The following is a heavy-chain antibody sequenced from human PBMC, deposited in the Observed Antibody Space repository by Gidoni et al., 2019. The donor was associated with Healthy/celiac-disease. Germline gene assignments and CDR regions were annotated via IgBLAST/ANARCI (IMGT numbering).Heavy chain of an antibody. Sequence: VQLVQSGAEVKKPGASVKVSCKASGYPFTSSYMHWVRQAPGQGLEWMGIINPSGGSTSYAQKFQGRVTMTRDTSTSTVYMELSSLRSEDTAVYYCARDLGAIFGVVITDGAYNWFDPWGQGTLVTVSS. V-gene: IGHV1-46*01. CDR1: GYPFTSSY. CDR3: ARDLGAIFGVVITDGAYNWFDP. J-gene: IGHJ5*02. D-gene: IGHD3-3*02. CDR2: INPSGGST.